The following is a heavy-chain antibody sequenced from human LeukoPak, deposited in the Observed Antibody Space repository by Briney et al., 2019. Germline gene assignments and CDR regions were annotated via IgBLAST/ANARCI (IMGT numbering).Heavy chain of an antibody. Sequence: SETLSLTCTVSGYSLSSGYYWGWIRQPPGKGLEWIGRVFTSGIISGNTNYNPSLKSRVTMSVDTSNNQFSLKLRSVTAADTAVYYCARDRYYYDSSSYYSAFDTWGQGTMVTVSS. V-gene: IGHV4-38-2*02. D-gene: IGHD3-22*01. CDR3: ARDRYYYDSSSYYSAFDT. J-gene: IGHJ3*02. CDR1: GYSLSSGYY. CDR2: VFTSGIISGNT.